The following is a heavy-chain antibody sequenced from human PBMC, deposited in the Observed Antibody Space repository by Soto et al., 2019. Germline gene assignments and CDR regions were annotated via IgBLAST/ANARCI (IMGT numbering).Heavy chain of an antibody. CDR2: IYSGGYT. Sequence: EVQLVESGGGLIQPGGSLRLSCAVSGFTVSNNYMSWVRQAPGKGLEGVSVIYSGGYTAYGDSVKGRFTISRDNSTNTPYPQIKTRGPDDPAVSYCATQPGGGGYWGQGTLVTVSS. CDR3: ATQPGGGGY. CDR1: GFTVSNNY. J-gene: IGHJ4*02. D-gene: IGHD3-10*01. V-gene: IGHV3-53*01.